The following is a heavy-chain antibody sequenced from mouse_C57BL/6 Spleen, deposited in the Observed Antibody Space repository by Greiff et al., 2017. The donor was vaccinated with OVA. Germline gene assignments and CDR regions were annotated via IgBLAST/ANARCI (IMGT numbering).Heavy chain of an antibody. CDR3: AGDYYGSSYGAMDY. Sequence: VQLKESGGGLVKPGGSLKLSCAASGFTFSDYGMHWVRQAPEKGLEWVAYISSGSSTIYYADTVKGRFTLSRDNAKNTLFLQMTSLRSEDTAMYYCAGDYYGSSYGAMDYWGQGTSVTVSS. CDR1: GFTFSDYG. J-gene: IGHJ4*01. D-gene: IGHD1-1*01. V-gene: IGHV5-17*01. CDR2: ISSGSSTI.